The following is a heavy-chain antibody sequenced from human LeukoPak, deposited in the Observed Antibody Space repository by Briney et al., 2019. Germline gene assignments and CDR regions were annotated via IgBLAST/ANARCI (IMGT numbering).Heavy chain of an antibody. D-gene: IGHD1-26*01. V-gene: IGHV3-49*04. J-gene: IGHJ4*02. CDR2: IRSKAYGGTT. CDR3: ARVWYSGSYPVDY. CDR1: GFTFGDYA. Sequence: GGSLRLSCTASGFTFGDYAMSWVRQAPGKGLEWVGFIRSKAYGGTTEYAASVKGRFTISRDDSKSIAYLQMNSLRAEDTAVYYCARVWYSGSYPVDYWGQGTLVTVSS.